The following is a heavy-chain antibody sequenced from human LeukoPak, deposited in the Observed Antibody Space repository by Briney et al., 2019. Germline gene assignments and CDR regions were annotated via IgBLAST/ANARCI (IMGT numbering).Heavy chain of an antibody. CDR2: IIPIFGTA. J-gene: IGHJ3*02. CDR3: ASSSGYYASGSYYSLPFDI. Sequence: SVKVSCKASGGTFSSYAISWVRQAPGQGLEWMGGIIPIFGTADYAQKFQGRVTTTADKSTTTAYMKLSSLRSEDTAVYYCASSSGYYASGSYYSLPFDIWGQGTMVTVSS. CDR1: GGTFSSYA. V-gene: IGHV1-69*06. D-gene: IGHD3-10*01.